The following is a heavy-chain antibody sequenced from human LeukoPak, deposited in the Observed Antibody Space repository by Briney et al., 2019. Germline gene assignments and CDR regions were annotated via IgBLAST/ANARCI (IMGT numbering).Heavy chain of an antibody. Sequence: GSLRLSCAASGFTFSNYGMSWVRQAPGKGLEWVSAISGSSSGTFYADSVKGRFTVSRDNSKNTLYLQMNSLRAEDTAVYYCAKHSGGGFFYYWGQGTLVTVSS. CDR3: AKHSGGGFFYY. V-gene: IGHV3-23*01. CDR2: ISGSSSGT. J-gene: IGHJ4*02. CDR1: GFTFSNYG. D-gene: IGHD3-16*01.